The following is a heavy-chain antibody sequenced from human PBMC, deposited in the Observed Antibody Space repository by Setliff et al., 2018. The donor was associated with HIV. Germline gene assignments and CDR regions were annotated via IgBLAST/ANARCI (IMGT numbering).Heavy chain of an antibody. J-gene: IGHJ3*02. CDR2: IIPIFGTA. Sequence: SVKVSCKASGGTFSSYAISWVRQAPGQGLEWMGGIIPIFGTANYAQKFQGRVTITTDESTSTAYMELSSLRSEDTAVYYCAGVFGVYYDKEGPYDAFDIWGQGTMVPSPQ. V-gene: IGHV1-69*05. CDR3: AGVFGVYYDKEGPYDAFDI. CDR1: GGTFSSYA. D-gene: IGHD3-22*01.